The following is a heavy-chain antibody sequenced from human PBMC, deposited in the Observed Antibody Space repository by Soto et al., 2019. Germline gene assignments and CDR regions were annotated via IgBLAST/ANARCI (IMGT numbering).Heavy chain of an antibody. D-gene: IGHD4-17*01. CDR3: ARDGGVTTSDFDS. CDR2: VSHDESKK. J-gene: IGHJ4*02. Sequence: QVHLVESGGGVGQPGRSLRLSCAASGFTFSSSAMHWVRQAPGKGLEWVAVVSHDESKKYYADLVKGRFTISRDNSKTTLYLQMDSLRAEDTAVYYCARDGGVTTSDFDSWGQGTLVTVSS. V-gene: IGHV3-30-3*01. CDR1: GFTFSSSA.